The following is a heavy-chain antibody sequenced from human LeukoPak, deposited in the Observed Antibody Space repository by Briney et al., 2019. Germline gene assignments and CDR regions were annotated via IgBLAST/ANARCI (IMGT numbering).Heavy chain of an antibody. V-gene: IGHV3-30*04. CDR1: GFTFSSSA. CDR3: AKDYGSVGRAFDI. Sequence: GGSLRLSCAASGFTFSSSAMHWVRQAPDKGLEWVAVISYDGSNKYYADSVKGRFTISRDNSKNTLYLQMNSLRAEDTAVYYCAKDYGSVGRAFDIWGQGTMVTVSS. D-gene: IGHD3-10*01. J-gene: IGHJ3*02. CDR2: ISYDGSNK.